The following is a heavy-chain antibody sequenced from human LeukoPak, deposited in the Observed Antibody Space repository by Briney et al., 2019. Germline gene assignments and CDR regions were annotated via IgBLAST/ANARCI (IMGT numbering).Heavy chain of an antibody. D-gene: IGHD3-22*01. Sequence: ASVKFSCKVSGYTLTELSMHWVRQAPGKGLEWMGGFDPEDGETIYAQKFQGRVTMTEDTSTDTAYMELSSLRSEDTAVYYCATNLLYGGTMIGGGRYWGQGTLVTVSS. J-gene: IGHJ4*02. V-gene: IGHV1-24*01. CDR1: GYTLTELS. CDR3: ATNLLYGGTMIGGGRY. CDR2: FDPEDGET.